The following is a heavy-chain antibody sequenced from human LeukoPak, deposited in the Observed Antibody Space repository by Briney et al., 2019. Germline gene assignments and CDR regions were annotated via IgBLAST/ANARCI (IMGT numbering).Heavy chain of an antibody. V-gene: IGHV1-2*02. CDR1: GYTFTGYY. J-gene: IGHJ6*02. Sequence: ASVKVSCKASGYTFTGYYMHWVRQAPGQGLEWMGWINPNSGGTNYAQKFQGSVTMTRDTSISTAYMELSRLRSDDTAVYYCARGDYYGSGSYLNLYYYYGMDVWGQGTTVTVSS. CDR2: INPNSGGT. CDR3: ARGDYYGSGSYLNLYYYYGMDV. D-gene: IGHD3-10*01.